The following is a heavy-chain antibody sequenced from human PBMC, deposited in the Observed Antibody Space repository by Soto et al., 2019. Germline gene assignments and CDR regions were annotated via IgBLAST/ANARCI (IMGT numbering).Heavy chain of an antibody. D-gene: IGHD6-6*01. V-gene: IGHV3-9*01. CDR2: ISWNSGSI. Sequence: GGSLRLSCAASGFTFDDYAMHWVRQAPGKGLEWVSGISWNSGSIGYADSVKGRFTISRDNAKNSLYLQMNSLRAEDTALYYCAKDIAPIPAARPAYWGQGTLVTVSS. CDR3: AKDIAPIPAARPAY. J-gene: IGHJ4*02. CDR1: GFTFDDYA.